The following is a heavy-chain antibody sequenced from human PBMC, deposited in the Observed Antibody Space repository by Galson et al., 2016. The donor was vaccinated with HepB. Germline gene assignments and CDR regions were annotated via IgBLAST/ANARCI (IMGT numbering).Heavy chain of an antibody. CDR3: AKSDYFDQ. CDR2: IRSDVSIV. J-gene: IGHJ4*02. Sequence: SLRLSCAASGFNFRNFWMHWVRQAPGKGLVWVSRIRSDVSIVWYADSVKGRFTISRDNSKNTLYLQMNSLRTEDTAVYYCAKSDYFDQWGRGSLVTVSS. V-gene: IGHV3-74*01. CDR1: GFNFRNFW.